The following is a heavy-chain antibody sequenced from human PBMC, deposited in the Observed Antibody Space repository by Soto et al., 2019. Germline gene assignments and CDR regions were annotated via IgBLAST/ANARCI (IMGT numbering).Heavy chain of an antibody. CDR3: ARHDCSSTSCYNFGMDV. D-gene: IGHD2-2*02. CDR1: EYSVTTKW. V-gene: IGHV5-10-1*01. J-gene: IGHJ6*02. Sequence: GESLKISCKGSEYSVTTKWISWVRQMPGKGLEWMGRIDPTDSYTKYSPSFQGLVTISADKSITTAYLQWSSLKASDTAMYYCARHDCSSTSCYNFGMDVWGQGTTVTVSS. CDR2: IDPTDSYT.